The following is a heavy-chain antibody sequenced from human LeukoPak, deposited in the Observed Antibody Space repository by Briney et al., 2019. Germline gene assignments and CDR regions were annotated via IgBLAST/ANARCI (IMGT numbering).Heavy chain of an antibody. CDR1: GFTFSSYE. Sequence: GGSLRLSCAPSGFTFSSYEMNWVRQPPGKGLEWVSYISSSGRTTYYAASVKGRSTISRDHTKNSLYLQMNGLIVEDTAVYYCAELGITMIGGGWGKGTTVTISS. CDR3: AELGITMIGGG. J-gene: IGHJ6*03. V-gene: IGHV3-48*03. CDR2: ISSSGRTT. D-gene: IGHD3-10*02.